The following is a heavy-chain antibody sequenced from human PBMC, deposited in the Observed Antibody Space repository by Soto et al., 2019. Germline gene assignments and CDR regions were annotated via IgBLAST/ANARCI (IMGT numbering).Heavy chain of an antibody. D-gene: IGHD4-17*01. CDR3: ARTTAVPNTLRSRYFFDY. J-gene: IGHJ4*02. CDR2: VYYSGTT. V-gene: IGHV4-61*01. Sequence: NPSETLSLTCPVSGGSVSDKTYYWSWIRQPPGKRLEWIGYVYYSGTTNYNPSLKSRVTISVDLSKNRFSLRLSSVTTADTALYYCARTTAVPNTLRSRYFFDYWGQGTLVTV. CDR1: GGSVSDKTYY.